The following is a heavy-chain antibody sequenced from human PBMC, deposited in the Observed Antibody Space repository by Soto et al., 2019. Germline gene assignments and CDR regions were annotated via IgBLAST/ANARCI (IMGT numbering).Heavy chain of an antibody. J-gene: IGHJ6*02. CDR1: GYTFTSYY. CDR2: INPSGGST. V-gene: IGHV1-46*01. Sequence: ASVKVSCKASGYTFTSYYMHWVRQAPGQGLEWMGIINPSGGSTSYAQKFQGRVTMTRDTSTSTVYMELSSLRSEDTAVYYCARDLEYRSNLASPVGVYYYYYGMDVWGQGTTVTVS. D-gene: IGHD3-16*01. CDR3: ARDLEYRSNLASPVGVYYYYYGMDV.